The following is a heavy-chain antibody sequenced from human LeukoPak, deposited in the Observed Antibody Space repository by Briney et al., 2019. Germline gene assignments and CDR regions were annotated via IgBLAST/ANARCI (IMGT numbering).Heavy chain of an antibody. D-gene: IGHD6-13*01. CDR3: ARDRRAAAGNYYYYGMDV. CDR1: GYTFTGYY. V-gene: IGHV1-2*04. CDR2: INPNSGGT. J-gene: IGHJ6*04. Sequence: ASVKVSCKASGYTFTGYYMHWVRQTPGQGLEWMGWINPNSGGTNYAQKFQGWVTTTRDTSISTAYMELSRLRSDDTAVYYCARDRRAAAGNYYYYGMDVWGKGTTVTVSS.